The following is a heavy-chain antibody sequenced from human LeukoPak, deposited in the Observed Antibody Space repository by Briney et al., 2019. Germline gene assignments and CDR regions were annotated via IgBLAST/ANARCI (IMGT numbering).Heavy chain of an antibody. CDR1: GGTFSSYA. CDR3: ARGVPYGSGSYPFDY. CDR2: INPNSGGT. Sequence: ASVKVSCKASGGTFSSYAISWVRQAPGQGLEWMGWINPNSGGTNYAQKFQGRVTMTRDTSISTAYMELSRLRSDDTAVYYCARGVPYGSGSYPFDYWGQGTLVTVSS. V-gene: IGHV1-2*02. J-gene: IGHJ4*02. D-gene: IGHD3-10*01.